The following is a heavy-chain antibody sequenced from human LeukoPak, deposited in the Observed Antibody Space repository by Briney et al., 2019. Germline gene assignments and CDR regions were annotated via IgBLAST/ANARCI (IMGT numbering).Heavy chain of an antibody. CDR2: ITSSGSTI. J-gene: IGHJ3*02. V-gene: IGHV3-11*04. CDR3: ARDVSIYYGHDAFDI. Sequence: PGGSLRLSCAASGFTFNDYYMSWIRQAPGKGLEWVSYITSSGSTIYYADSVKGRFTISRDNAKNSLYLQMNSLRAEDTAVYYCARDVSIYYGHDAFDIWGQGTMVTVSS. CDR1: GFTFNDYY. D-gene: IGHD3-10*01.